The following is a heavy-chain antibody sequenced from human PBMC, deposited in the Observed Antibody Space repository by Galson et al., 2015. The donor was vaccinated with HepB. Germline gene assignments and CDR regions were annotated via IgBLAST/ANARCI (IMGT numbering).Heavy chain of an antibody. CDR1: GSTFSGSA. Sequence: SLRLSCAASGSTFSGSAIHWVRQTSGKGLEWVGHIRSKATNYATAYAASLKGRFTISRDDSKNTAYLHMKSLKTEDTAVYYCIRMADLSGYGSSWGQGTLVTVSS. CDR2: IRSKATNYAT. J-gene: IGHJ4*02. D-gene: IGHD6-13*01. V-gene: IGHV3-73*01. CDR3: IRMADLSGYGSS.